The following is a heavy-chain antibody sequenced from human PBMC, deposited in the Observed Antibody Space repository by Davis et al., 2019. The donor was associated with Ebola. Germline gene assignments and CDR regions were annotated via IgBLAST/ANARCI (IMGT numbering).Heavy chain of an antibody. D-gene: IGHD3-10*01. CDR3: AKDSTMVRGVTGY. J-gene: IGHJ4*02. Sequence: GESLKISCAASGFTFSSYAMSWVRQAPGKGLEWVSAISGSGGSTYYADSVKGRFTISRDNSKNTLYLQMNSLRAEDTAVYYCAKDSTMVRGVTGYWGQGTLVTVSS. V-gene: IGHV3-23*01. CDR2: ISGSGGST. CDR1: GFTFSSYA.